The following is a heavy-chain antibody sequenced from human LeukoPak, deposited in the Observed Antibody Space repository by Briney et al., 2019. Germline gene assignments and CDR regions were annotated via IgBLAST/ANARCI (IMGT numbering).Heavy chain of an antibody. D-gene: IGHD3-3*01. Sequence: SETLSLTCTVPDGSISSYYWSWIRQPPGKGLEWIGYIYYIGSTNYNPSLKSRVTISVDTSKNRFSLKLSSVTAADTAMYYCARQAYTDFWNAFPFDPWGQGTLVTVSS. J-gene: IGHJ5*02. CDR1: DGSISSYY. V-gene: IGHV4-59*08. CDR2: IYYIGST. CDR3: ARQAYTDFWNAFPFDP.